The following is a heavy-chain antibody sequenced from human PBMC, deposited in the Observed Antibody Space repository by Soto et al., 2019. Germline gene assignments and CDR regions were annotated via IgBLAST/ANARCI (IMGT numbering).Heavy chain of an antibody. CDR1: GYTLTELS. CDR2: FDPEDGET. V-gene: IGHV1-24*01. CDR3: ARRYCSCGSCYDDAFDI. J-gene: IGHJ3*02. D-gene: IGHD2-15*01. Sequence: ASVKVSCKVSGYTLTELSMHWVRQAPGKGLEWMGGFDPEDGETIYAQKFQGRVTMTEDTSTDTAYMELSSLRSEDTAVYYCARRYCSCGSCYDDAFDIWGQGTMVTVSS.